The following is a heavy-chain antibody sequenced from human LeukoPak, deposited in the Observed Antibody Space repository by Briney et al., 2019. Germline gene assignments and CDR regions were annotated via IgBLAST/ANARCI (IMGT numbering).Heavy chain of an antibody. CDR2: ISNSGDNT. J-gene: IGHJ4*02. D-gene: IGHD3-22*01. Sequence: GGSLRLSCAASGFTFSTYGLNWVRQAPGKGLEWVSSISNSGDNTDYADSVKGRFTISRDNSKNTLYLQMNSLGVEDTAVYYCAKFTMIVVVRGAFDYWGQGALVTVSS. V-gene: IGHV3-23*01. CDR1: GFTFSTYG. CDR3: AKFTMIVVVRGAFDY.